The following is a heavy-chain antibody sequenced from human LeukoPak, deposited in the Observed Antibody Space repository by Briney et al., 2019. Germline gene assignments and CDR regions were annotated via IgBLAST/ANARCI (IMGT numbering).Heavy chain of an antibody. Sequence: GGSLRLSCAASGFTFSSYSMNWVRQAPGKGLEWVSSISSSSSYIYYADSVKGRFTISRDNAKNSLYLQMNSLRAEDTAVYYCARVAYYDFWSGYYYYYYYMDVCGKGTTVTVSS. CDR1: GFTFSSYS. J-gene: IGHJ6*03. CDR3: ARVAYYDFWSGYYYYYYYMDV. D-gene: IGHD3-3*01. V-gene: IGHV3-21*01. CDR2: ISSSSSYI.